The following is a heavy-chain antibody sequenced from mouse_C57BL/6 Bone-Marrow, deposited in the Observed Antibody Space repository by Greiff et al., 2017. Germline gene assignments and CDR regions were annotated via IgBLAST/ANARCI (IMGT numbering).Heavy chain of an antibody. Sequence: EVMLVESGEGLVKPGGSLKLSCAASGFTFSSYAMSWVRQTPEKRLEWVAYISSGGDYICYADNVKGRFTISRDNARNTLYLQMSSLKSEDTAMYYCTRDITTVRSGDWYFDVWGTGTTVTVSS. D-gene: IGHD1-1*01. V-gene: IGHV5-9-1*02. J-gene: IGHJ1*03. CDR2: ISSGGDYI. CDR1: GFTFSSYA. CDR3: TRDITTVRSGDWYFDV.